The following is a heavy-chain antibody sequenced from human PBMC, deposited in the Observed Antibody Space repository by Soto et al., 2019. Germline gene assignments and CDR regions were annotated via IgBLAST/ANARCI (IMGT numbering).Heavy chain of an antibody. CDR1: GYIFTSYW. CDR3: ARSSYDSSGYYGTYYYGMDV. D-gene: IGHD3-22*01. V-gene: IGHV5-51*01. J-gene: IGHJ6*02. Sequence: GESLKISCTGSGYIFTSYWIAWVRQMPGKGLEWMGIIYSGDSIIRYSPSFQGQVTISADKSISTAYLQWSSLKASDTAMYYCARSSYDSSGYYGTYYYGMDVWGQGTTVTVSS. CDR2: IYSGDSII.